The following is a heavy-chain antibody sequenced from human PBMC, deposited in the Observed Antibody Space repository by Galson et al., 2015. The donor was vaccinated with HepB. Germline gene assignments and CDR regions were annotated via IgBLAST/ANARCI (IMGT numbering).Heavy chain of an antibody. CDR2: IKSTTDGGTT. V-gene: IGHV3-15*07. Sequence: SLRLSCAASGFTFSNAWMNWVRQAPGKGLEWVGLIKSTTDGGTTDYPAPVKGRFTISRDDSDNTLYLQMNSLKAEDTAIYYCITDGVSTYYDSGGYSTSRGIHFWGQGTLVTVSS. J-gene: IGHJ4*02. CDR3: ITDGVSTYYDSGGYSTSRGIHF. D-gene: IGHD3-22*01. CDR1: GFTFSNAW.